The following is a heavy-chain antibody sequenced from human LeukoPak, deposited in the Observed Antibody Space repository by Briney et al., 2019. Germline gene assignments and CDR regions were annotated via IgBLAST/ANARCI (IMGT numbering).Heavy chain of an antibody. CDR3: AKEVVPAARYYYYGMDV. D-gene: IGHD2-2*01. CDR1: GFTFSSYG. V-gene: IGHV3-30*18. CDR2: ISYDGSNK. J-gene: IGHJ6*04. Sequence: GGSLRLSCAASGFTFSSYGMHWVRRAPGKGLEWVAVISYDGSNKYYADSVKGRFTISRDNSKNTLYLQMNSLRAEDTAVYYCAKEVVPAARYYYYGMDVWGKGPTVTVSS.